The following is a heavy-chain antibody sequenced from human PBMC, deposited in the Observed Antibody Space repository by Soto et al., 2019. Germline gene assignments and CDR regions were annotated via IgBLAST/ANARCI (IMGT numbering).Heavy chain of an antibody. D-gene: IGHD1-7*01. V-gene: IGHV1-69*05. CDR2: IIPIFGTA. J-gene: IGHJ6*02. Sequence: QVQLVQSGAEVKKPGSSVKVSCKASGGTFSSYAISWVRQAPGQGLEWMGGIIPIFGTANYAQKFQGRVTITSDESTSTAYMELSSLRSEDTAVYYCASHGITGTWVYYYGMDVWGPGTTVTFSS. CDR1: GGTFSSYA. CDR3: ASHGITGTWVYYYGMDV.